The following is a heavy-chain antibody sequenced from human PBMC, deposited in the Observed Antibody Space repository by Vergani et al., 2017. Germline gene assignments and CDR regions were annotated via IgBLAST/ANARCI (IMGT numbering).Heavy chain of an antibody. CDR1: GFTFDDYG. V-gene: IGHV3-20*04. D-gene: IGHD6-19*01. J-gene: IGHJ3*02. CDR3: ARDLRGFSVSSGWYNAFDI. Sequence: VQLVESGGGVVRPGGSLRLSCAASGFTFDDYGMSWVRQAPGKGLEWVSGINWNGGSTGYADSVKGRFTISRDNAKNSLYLQRNSLRAEDTAVYYCARDLRGFSVSSGWYNAFDIWGQGTMVTVSS. CDR2: INWNGGST.